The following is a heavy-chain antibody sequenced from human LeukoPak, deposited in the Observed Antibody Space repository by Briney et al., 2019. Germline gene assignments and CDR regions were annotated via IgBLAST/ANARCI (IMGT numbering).Heavy chain of an antibody. J-gene: IGHJ4*02. CDR3: TNPLSSGWYVPYFDS. D-gene: IGHD6-19*01. Sequence: SETLSLTCTVSGGSISSYYWSWIRQPAGKGLEWIGRIYTSGSTNYNPSLKSRVTMSVDTSKNQFSLKLSSVTAADTAVYYCTNPLSSGWYVPYFDSWGQGTLVTVSS. V-gene: IGHV4-4*07. CDR2: IYTSGST. CDR1: GGSISSYY.